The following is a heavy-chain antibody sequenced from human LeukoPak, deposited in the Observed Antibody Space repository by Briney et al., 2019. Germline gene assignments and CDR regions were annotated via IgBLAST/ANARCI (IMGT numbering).Heavy chain of an antibody. J-gene: IGHJ4*02. Sequence: GASMKVSCKASGYTFTSYDINWVRQATGQGLEWMVWMNPNSANTGYAQKFQGRVTMTRNTSITTAYMELSSLRSEDTAVYYCARNRFGELSTVDYWGQGTLVTVSS. D-gene: IGHD3-10*01. CDR1: GYTFTSYD. CDR3: ARNRFGELSTVDY. V-gene: IGHV1-8*01. CDR2: MNPNSANT.